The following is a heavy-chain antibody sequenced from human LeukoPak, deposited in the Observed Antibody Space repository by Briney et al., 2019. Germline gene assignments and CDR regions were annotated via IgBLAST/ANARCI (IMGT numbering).Heavy chain of an antibody. J-gene: IGHJ4*02. CDR3: ARGATATRKYYYDSRAGFDY. CDR1: GYTFTGYY. V-gene: IGHV1-2*06. D-gene: IGHD3-22*01. Sequence: ASVKVSCKASGYTFTGYYMHWVRQAPGQGLEWMGRINPNSGGTNYAQKFQGRVTMTRDTSISTAYMELSRLRSDDTAVYSRARGATATRKYYYDSRAGFDYWGPGTLVTVSS. CDR2: INPNSGGT.